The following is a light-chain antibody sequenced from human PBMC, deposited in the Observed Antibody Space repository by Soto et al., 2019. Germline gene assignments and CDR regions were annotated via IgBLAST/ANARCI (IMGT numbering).Light chain of an antibody. CDR2: DAS. CDR1: QGISNY. V-gene: IGKV1-33*01. J-gene: IGKJ5*01. Sequence: DIQMTQSPSSLSASEGDRVAIRCQASQGISNYLTWYQQKPGKAPKLLIYDASNLETVVPSRFSGSGSGTDSDLTISSLQPEDIAKYYCQQYDNLPLTFGQGTRLEI. CDR3: QQYDNLPLT.